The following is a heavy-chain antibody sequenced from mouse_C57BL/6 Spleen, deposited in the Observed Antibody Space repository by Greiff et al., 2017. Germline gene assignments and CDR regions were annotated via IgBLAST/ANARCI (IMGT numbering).Heavy chain of an antibody. J-gene: IGHJ1*03. V-gene: IGHV5-16*01. CDR1: GFTFSDYY. CDR2: INYDGSST. CDR3: ARDPSNTWYFDV. Sequence: EVKLMESEGGLVQPGSSMKLSCTASGFTFSDYYMAWVRQVPEKGLEWVANINYDGSSTYYLDSLKSRFIISRDNAKNILYLQMSSLKSEDTATYYCARDPSNTWYFDVWGTGTTVTVSS. D-gene: IGHD2-10*02.